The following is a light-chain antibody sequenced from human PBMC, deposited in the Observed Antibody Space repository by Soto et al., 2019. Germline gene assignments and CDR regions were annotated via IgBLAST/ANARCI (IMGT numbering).Light chain of an antibody. Sequence: DIQMTQSPSTLSASVGDRVTITCRASQSISSWLAWYQQKPGKAPNLLIYKASSLEGGVPSRFSGSAAGTEVTLTISSLQPDDFATYYCQQYNSYWTFGQGTKVEIK. CDR3: QQYNSYWT. J-gene: IGKJ1*01. V-gene: IGKV1-5*03. CDR1: QSISSW. CDR2: KAS.